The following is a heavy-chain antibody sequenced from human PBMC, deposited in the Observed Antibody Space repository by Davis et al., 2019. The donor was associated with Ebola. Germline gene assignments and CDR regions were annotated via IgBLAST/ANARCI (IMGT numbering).Heavy chain of an antibody. J-gene: IGHJ4*02. V-gene: IGHV3-23*01. CDR2: ISATGADI. CDR1: GFTFSNYA. D-gene: IGHD3-22*01. Sequence: PGGSLRLSCAASGFTFSNYAMSWVRQAPGGGLEWVSGISATGADIKYADSVRGRFSISRDDSKNTLYLQMDSLRAEDTAVYYCAKSEANYYDGRPDYWGQGSLVTVSS. CDR3: AKSEANYYDGRPDY.